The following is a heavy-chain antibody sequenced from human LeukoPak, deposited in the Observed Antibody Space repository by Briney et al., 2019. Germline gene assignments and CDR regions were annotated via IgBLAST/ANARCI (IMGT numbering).Heavy chain of an antibody. Sequence: PEGSLRLSCAASGFTFSSYWMSWVRQAPGKGLEWVANIKQDGSEKYYVDSVKGRFTISRDNAKNSLYLQMNSLRAEDSAVYYCASGVAAYYFDYWGQGTLVTVSS. D-gene: IGHD2-15*01. V-gene: IGHV3-7*01. J-gene: IGHJ4*02. CDR2: IKQDGSEK. CDR1: GFTFSSYW. CDR3: ASGVAAYYFDY.